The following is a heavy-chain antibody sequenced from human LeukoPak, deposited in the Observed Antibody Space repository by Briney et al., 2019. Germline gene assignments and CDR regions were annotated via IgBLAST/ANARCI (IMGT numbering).Heavy chain of an antibody. CDR2: ITSGSGYI. CDR3: ARDSATVVIRSNWFYP. V-gene: IGHV3-21*01. D-gene: IGHD4-23*01. Sequence: GGSLRLSCAASGFTFSTYTMNWVRQAPGKGLEWVSSITSGSGYIYYADSVKGRFTVSRDNAKNSLYLQMNSLRAEDTAVYYCARDSATVVIRSNWFYPWSQGTLVTVSS. CDR1: GFTFSTYT. J-gene: IGHJ5*02.